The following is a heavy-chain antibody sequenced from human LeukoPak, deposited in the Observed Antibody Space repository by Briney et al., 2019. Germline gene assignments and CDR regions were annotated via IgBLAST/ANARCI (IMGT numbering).Heavy chain of an antibody. CDR3: ARGSDDYVWGSYRSPSPFDY. J-gene: IGHJ4*02. CDR1: GGTFSSYA. Sequence: GASVKVSCKASGGTFSSYAISWVRQAPGQGLEWMGWISAYNGNTNYAQKLQGRVTMTTDTSTSTAYMELRSLRSDDTAVYYCARGSDDYVWGSYRSPSPFDYWGQGTLVTVSS. CDR2: ISAYNGNT. V-gene: IGHV1-18*01. D-gene: IGHD3-16*02.